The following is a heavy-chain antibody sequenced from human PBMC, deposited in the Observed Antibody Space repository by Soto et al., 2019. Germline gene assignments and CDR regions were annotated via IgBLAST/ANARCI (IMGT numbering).Heavy chain of an antibody. CDR3: ARLPYSGSFAPFGS. Sequence: GESLKISCQTSGYIFTSYWIGWVRQMPGKGLEWMGIIYPGDSDTRYSPSFQGQVTISADKSTTTVYLQWSSLKASDSAMYYCARLPYSGSFAPFGSWGQGTLVTVSS. CDR2: IYPGDSDT. CDR1: GYIFTSYW. D-gene: IGHD1-26*01. V-gene: IGHV5-51*01. J-gene: IGHJ5*01.